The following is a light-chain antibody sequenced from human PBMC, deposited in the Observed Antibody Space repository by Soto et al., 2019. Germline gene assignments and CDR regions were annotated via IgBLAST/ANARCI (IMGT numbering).Light chain of an antibody. Sequence: ESVLTPSGGTRSLSPEEGDSLSCSASESVASSYLAWCQQIPGQAPRLLIYGASTRATGIPARFSGSGSGTEFTLTISSLQSEDFALYYCQQYNNGPPITFGQVGRLE. CDR2: GAS. CDR3: QQYNNGPPIT. J-gene: IGKJ5*01. V-gene: IGKV3-15*01. CDR1: ESVASSY.